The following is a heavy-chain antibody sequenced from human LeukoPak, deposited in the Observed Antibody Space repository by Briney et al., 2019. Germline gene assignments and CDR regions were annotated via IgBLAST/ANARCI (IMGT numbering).Heavy chain of an antibody. D-gene: IGHD4-17*01. CDR1: GGSVSSGSYY. CDR2: ISYSEST. Sequence: SETLSLTCTVSGGSVSSGSYYWSWIRQPPGKGLEWIGYISYSESTNDNPSLKSRVTISVDTSKNQFSLKLSSVTAADTAVYYCARLRLPAPDYWGQGTLVTVSS. J-gene: IGHJ4*02. CDR3: ARLRLPAPDY. V-gene: IGHV4-61*01.